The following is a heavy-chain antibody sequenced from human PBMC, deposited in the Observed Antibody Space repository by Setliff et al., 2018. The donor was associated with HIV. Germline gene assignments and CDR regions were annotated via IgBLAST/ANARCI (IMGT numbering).Heavy chain of an antibody. CDR3: ARDVGSVWHNFFDP. CDR2: INAGNGNT. CDR1: GYTFTSYT. J-gene: IGHJ5*02. D-gene: IGHD6-19*01. Sequence: GASVKVSCKSSGYTFTSYTMHWVRQAPGQRLEWMGRINAGNGNTKYSQKFQDKVTLIRDTSATTVDMELSSLRPEDTAIYYCARDVGSVWHNFFDPWGQGTLVTVSS. V-gene: IGHV1-3*01.